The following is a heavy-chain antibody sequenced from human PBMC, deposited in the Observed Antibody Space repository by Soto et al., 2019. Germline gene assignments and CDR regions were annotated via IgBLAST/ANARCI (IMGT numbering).Heavy chain of an antibody. D-gene: IGHD1-26*01. V-gene: IGHV1-18*01. CDR3: AREEGATQLSRWFDP. Sequence: ASVKVSCKASGYTFTSYGISWVRQAPGQGLEWMGWINAYNGNTNYAQKLQGRVTMTTDTSTSTAYMELRSLRSDDTAVYYCAREEGATQLSRWFDPWGQGTLVTVSS. CDR1: GYTFTSYG. J-gene: IGHJ5*02. CDR2: INAYNGNT.